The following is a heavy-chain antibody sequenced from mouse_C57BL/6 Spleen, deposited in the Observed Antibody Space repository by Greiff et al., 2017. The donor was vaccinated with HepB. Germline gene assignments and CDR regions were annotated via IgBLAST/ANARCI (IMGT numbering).Heavy chain of an antibody. J-gene: IGHJ2*01. Sequence: QVQLKQPGAELVKPGASVKLSCKASGYTFTSYWMHWVKQRPGQGLEWIGMIHPNSGSTNYNEKFKSKATLTVDKSSSTAYMQLSSLTSEDSAVYYCARRGTGHYFDYWGQGTTLTVSS. CDR1: GYTFTSYW. CDR3: ARRGTGHYFDY. D-gene: IGHD4-1*01. CDR2: IHPNSGST. V-gene: IGHV1-64*01.